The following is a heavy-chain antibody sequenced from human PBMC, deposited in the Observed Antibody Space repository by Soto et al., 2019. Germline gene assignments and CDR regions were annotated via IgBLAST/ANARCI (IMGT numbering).Heavy chain of an antibody. D-gene: IGHD6-13*01. CDR2: IIPIFGTA. CDR1: GGTFSSYA. J-gene: IGHJ3*02. V-gene: IGHV1-69*01. CDR3: ARTAAAGTGVDAFDI. Sequence: QVQLVQSGAEVKKPGSSVKVSCKASGGTFSSYAISWVRQAPGQGLEWMGGIIPIFGTANYAQKFQGRVTITADESTSTDYMERSSLRSEDTAVYYCARTAAAGTGVDAFDIWGQGTMVTVSS.